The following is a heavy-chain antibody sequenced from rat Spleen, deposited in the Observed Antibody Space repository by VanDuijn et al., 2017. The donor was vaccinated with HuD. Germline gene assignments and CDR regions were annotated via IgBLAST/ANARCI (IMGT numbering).Heavy chain of an antibody. V-gene: IGHV5-7*01. CDR3: AKYNSGFDY. CDR2: IRYDGGST. Sequence: EVQLVESGGGLVQPGRSLKLSCAASGFTFSDYIMAWVRQAPKKGLEWVATIRYDGGSTYYRDSVKGRFTISRDNAENTVYLQMNSLRSEDTATYYCAKYNSGFDYWGQGVMVTVSS. J-gene: IGHJ2*01. CDR1: GFTFSDYI. D-gene: IGHD4-3*01.